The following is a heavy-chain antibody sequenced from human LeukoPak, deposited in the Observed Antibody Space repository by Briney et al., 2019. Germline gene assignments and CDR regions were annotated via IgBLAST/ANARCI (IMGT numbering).Heavy chain of an antibody. CDR2: IYHSGST. CDR3: ARDRFDYGGNSEVGAFDI. J-gene: IGHJ3*02. CDR1: GGSISSGGYS. Sequence: SQTLSLTCAVSGGSISSGGYSWSWIRQPPGKGLEWIGYIYHSGSTYYNPSLKSRVTISVDRSKNQFSLKLSSVTAADTAVYYCARDRFDYGGNSEVGAFDIWGQGTMVTVSS. D-gene: IGHD4-17*01. V-gene: IGHV4-30-2*01.